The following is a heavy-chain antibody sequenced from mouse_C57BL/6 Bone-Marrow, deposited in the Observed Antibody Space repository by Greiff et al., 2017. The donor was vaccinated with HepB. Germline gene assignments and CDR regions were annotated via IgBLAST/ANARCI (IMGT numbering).Heavy chain of an antibody. J-gene: IGHJ2*01. D-gene: IGHD1-1*02. Sequence: QVTLKECGPGILQSSQTLSLTCSFSGFSLSTSGMGVSWIRQPSGKGLEWLAHIYWDDDKRYNPSLKSRLTISKDTSRNQVFLKITSVDTADTATFFCARYFCGGGFDYWRQDTTLTVSS. CDR1: GFSLSTSGMG. CDR3: ARYFCGGGFDY. V-gene: IGHV8-12*01. CDR2: IYWDDDK.